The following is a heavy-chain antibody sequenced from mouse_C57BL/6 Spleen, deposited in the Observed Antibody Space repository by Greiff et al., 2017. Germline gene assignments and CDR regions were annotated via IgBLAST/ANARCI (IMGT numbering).Heavy chain of an antibody. V-gene: IGHV1-81*01. CDR1: GYTFTSYG. J-gene: IGHJ3*01. CDR2: IYPRSGNT. Sequence: QVQLQQSGAELARPGASVKLSCKASGYTFTSYGISWVKQRTGQGLEWIGEIYPRSGNTSYNEKFKGKATLTADKSSSTAYMELRSLTSGSSAVYVSGEGAGFAYWGQGTLVTVSA. CDR3: GEGAGFAY. D-gene: IGHD3-3*01.